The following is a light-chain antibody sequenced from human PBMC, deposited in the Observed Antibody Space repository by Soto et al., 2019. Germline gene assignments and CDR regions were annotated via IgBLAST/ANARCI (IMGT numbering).Light chain of an antibody. CDR3: AAWDDSLHGGV. CDR2: STD. CDR1: SSNIGSNT. V-gene: IGLV1-44*01. Sequence: QSVLTQPPSASGTPGQRVTIFCSGSSSNIGSNTVNWYKQVPGTAPKLHIYSTDQRPSGVPDRVSGSRSGTSASLAISGLHSEDEADYYCAAWDDSLHGGVFGGGTQLTVL. J-gene: IGLJ3*02.